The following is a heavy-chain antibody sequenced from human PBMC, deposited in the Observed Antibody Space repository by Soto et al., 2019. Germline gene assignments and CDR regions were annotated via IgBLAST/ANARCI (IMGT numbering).Heavy chain of an antibody. CDR2: IYNSGSS. CDR3: ARGGGWTFDY. Sequence: QLQLQESGSGLVKPSQTLSLTCAVSGGSISSGGYSWSWIRPPPGKGLEWIGYIYNSGSSYFNPSLKSRVTISLDRSKNQFSLKLRSVPAADTAVYSCARGGGWTFDYWGQGTLVTVSS. D-gene: IGHD2-15*01. J-gene: IGHJ4*02. V-gene: IGHV4-30-2*01. CDR1: GGSISSGGYS.